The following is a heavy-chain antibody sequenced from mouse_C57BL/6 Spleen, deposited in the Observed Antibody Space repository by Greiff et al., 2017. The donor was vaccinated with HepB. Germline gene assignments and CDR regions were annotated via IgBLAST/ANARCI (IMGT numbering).Heavy chain of an antibody. Sequence: VQLQQSGPELVKPGASVKISCKASGYSFTDYNMNWVKQSNGKSLEWIGVINPNYGTTSYNQKFKGKATLTVDQSSSTAYMQLNSLTSEDSAVYYCASPLKLGRDWYFDVWGTGTTVTVSS. J-gene: IGHJ1*03. CDR2: INPNYGTT. CDR1: GYSFTDYN. D-gene: IGHD4-1*01. V-gene: IGHV1-39*01. CDR3: ASPLKLGRDWYFDV.